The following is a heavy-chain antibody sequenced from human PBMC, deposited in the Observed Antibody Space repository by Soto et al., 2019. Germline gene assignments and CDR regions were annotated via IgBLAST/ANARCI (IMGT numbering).Heavy chain of an antibody. D-gene: IGHD3-22*01. CDR2: FNPNSGCT. J-gene: IGHJ5*02. Sequence: QVQLVQSGAEVKKPGASVKVSCKASGYIFTGYYMHWLRQAPGQGLEWMGWFNPNSGCTKYAQKFQGRVTMTNDTSIHTAYMELRGLISDDTAVYYCARGDFDISANSYAGWFDPWGQGTLVTVSS. CDR1: GYIFTGYY. V-gene: IGHV1-2*02. CDR3: ARGDFDISANSYAGWFDP.